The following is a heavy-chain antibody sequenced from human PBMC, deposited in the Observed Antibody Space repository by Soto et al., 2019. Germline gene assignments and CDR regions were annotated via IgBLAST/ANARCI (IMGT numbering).Heavy chain of an antibody. D-gene: IGHD1-7*01. CDR2: FDPEDGET. J-gene: IGHJ5*02. CDR1: GYTLTELS. CDR3: ATGPAVYNWNYWFDP. V-gene: IGHV1-24*01. Sequence: ASVNVSCKFSGYTLTELSIHWVRQAPGKGLEWMGGFDPEDGETIYAQKFQGRVTMTEDTSTDTAYMELSSLRSEDTAVYYCATGPAVYNWNYWFDPWGQGTLVTVSS.